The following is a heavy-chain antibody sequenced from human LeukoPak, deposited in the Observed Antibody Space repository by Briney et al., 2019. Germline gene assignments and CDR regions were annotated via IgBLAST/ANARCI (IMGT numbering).Heavy chain of an antibody. V-gene: IGHV1-18*01. D-gene: IGHD3-9*01. Sequence: GASVKVSCKTSGYTFTTYGLSWVRQARGQGLEWVGWISGHNGNTNYAHKFQGRVSMTTDTPTRTAYMELKSLRSDDTAVYYCVLGDILTGYWAEYFAYWGQGTLVTVSS. CDR3: VLGDILTGYWAEYFAY. CDR1: GYTFTTYG. CDR2: ISGHNGNT. J-gene: IGHJ4*02.